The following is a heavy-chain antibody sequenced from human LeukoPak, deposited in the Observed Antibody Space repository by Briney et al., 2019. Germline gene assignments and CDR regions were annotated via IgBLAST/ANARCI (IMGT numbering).Heavy chain of an antibody. Sequence: ASVKVSCKASGYTFTSYGISWVRQAPGQGLEWMGWISAYNGYTHYAQNFQGRVTMTTDTSTSTAYMELRSLRSDDTAVYYCARGLGNYPEIPLDYWGQGTLVTVSS. D-gene: IGHD3-16*02. J-gene: IGHJ4*02. CDR2: ISAYNGYT. CDR3: ARGLGNYPEIPLDY. V-gene: IGHV1-18*01. CDR1: GYTFTSYG.